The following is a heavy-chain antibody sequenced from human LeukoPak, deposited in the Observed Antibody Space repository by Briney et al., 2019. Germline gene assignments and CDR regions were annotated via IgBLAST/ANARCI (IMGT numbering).Heavy chain of an antibody. V-gene: IGHV3-33*01. CDR3: ARSYYDSSGYYGDDY. Sequence: PGGSLRLSCAASGYTFSSYGMHWVRQAPGKGLEWVAVIWYDGSNKYYADSVKGRFTISRVNSKNTLYLQMNSLRAEDTAVYYCARSYYDSSGYYGDDYWGQGTLVTVSS. J-gene: IGHJ4*02. CDR1: GYTFSSYG. CDR2: IWYDGSNK. D-gene: IGHD3-22*01.